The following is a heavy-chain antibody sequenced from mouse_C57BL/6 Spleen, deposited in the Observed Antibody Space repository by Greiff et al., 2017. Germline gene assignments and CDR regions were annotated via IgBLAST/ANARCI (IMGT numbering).Heavy chain of an antibody. D-gene: IGHD1-1*01. J-gene: IGHJ1*03. V-gene: IGHV5-17*01. Sequence: EVHLVESGGGLVKPGGSLKLSCAASGFTFSDYGMHWVRQAPEKGLEWVAYISSGSSTIYYADTVKGRFTISRDNAKNTLFLQMTSLRSEDTAMYYCARRNYGSSYGWYFDVWGTGTTVTVSS. CDR3: ARRNYGSSYGWYFDV. CDR1: GFTFSDYG. CDR2: ISSGSSTI.